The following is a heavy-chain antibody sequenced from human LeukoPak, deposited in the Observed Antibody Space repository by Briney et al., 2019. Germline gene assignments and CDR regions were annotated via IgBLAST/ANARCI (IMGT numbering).Heavy chain of an antibody. J-gene: IGHJ4*02. CDR1: GFTFSSYS. CDR2: IIGSGLTT. CDR3: AKDLSPGPD. Sequence: QPGGSLRLSCAASGFTFSSYSMNWVRQAPGEGLKWVSAIIGSGLTTYYADSVKGRFTISRDNSKSTLYLQMNSLRAEDTAVYYCAKDLSPGPDWGQGTLVTVSS. V-gene: IGHV3-23*01.